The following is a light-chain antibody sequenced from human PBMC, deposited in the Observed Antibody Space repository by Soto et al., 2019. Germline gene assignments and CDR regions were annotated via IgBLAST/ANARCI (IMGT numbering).Light chain of an antibody. CDR3: AAWDDSLNGVL. CDR1: SSNIGSNA. J-gene: IGLJ2*01. V-gene: IGLV1-44*01. Sequence: QSALTQPPSASGTPGQRVTISCSGSSSNIGSNAVDWYQHFPGTAPKVLIYRDSQRPSGVPDRFSGSKSGTSASLAISGLQSEDEADYYCAAWDDSLNGVLFGGGTMLTVL. CDR2: RDS.